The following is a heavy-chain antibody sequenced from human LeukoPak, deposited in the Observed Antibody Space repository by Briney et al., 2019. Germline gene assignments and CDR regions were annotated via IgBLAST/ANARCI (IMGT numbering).Heavy chain of an antibody. CDR2: IYTSGST. V-gene: IGHV4-59*10. D-gene: IGHD3-22*01. CDR1: GGSFSGYY. CDR3: ARAVYYDSSGYQHFDY. Sequence: PSETLSLTCAGYGGSFSGYYWSWIRQPAGKGLEWIGRIYTSGSTNYNPSLKSRVTISVDTSKNQFSLKLSSVTAADTAVYYCARAVYYDSSGYQHFDYWGQGTLVTVSS. J-gene: IGHJ4*02.